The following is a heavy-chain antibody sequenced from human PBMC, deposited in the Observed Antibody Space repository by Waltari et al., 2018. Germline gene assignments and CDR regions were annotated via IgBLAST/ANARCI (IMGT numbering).Heavy chain of an antibody. CDR2: IYYSGST. CDR3: ARGGSGAARYFDY. Sequence: QVQLQESGPGLVKPSETLSLTCTVSGCSISSYYWSWIRQPPGKGLEWIGYIYYSGSTNYNPSLKSRVTISVDTSKNQFSLKLSSVTAADTAVYYCARGGSGAARYFDYWGQGTLVTVSS. V-gene: IGHV4-59*01. CDR1: GCSISSYY. J-gene: IGHJ4*02. D-gene: IGHD6-6*01.